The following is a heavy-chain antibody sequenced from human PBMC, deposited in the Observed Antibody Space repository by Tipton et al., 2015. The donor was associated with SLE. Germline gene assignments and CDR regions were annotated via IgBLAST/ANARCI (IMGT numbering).Heavy chain of an antibody. D-gene: IGHD6-6*01. J-gene: IGHJ3*02. CDR2: IYYSGST. CDR3: ASASIRDPDAFDI. CDR1: GGSISSGDYY. V-gene: IGHV4-30-4*01. Sequence: TLSLTCTVSGGSISSGDYYWSWIRQPPGKGLEWIGYIYYSGSTYYNPSLKSRVTISVDTSKNQFSLKLSSVTAADTAVYYCASASIRDPDAFDIWGQGTMVTVSS.